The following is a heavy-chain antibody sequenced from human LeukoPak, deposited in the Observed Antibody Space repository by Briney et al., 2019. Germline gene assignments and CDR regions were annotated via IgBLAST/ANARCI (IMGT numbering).Heavy chain of an antibody. CDR1: GGSISNYY. Sequence: SETLSLTCTVSGGSISNYYWSGIRQPPGKGLEWIGYIYYSGSTNYNPSLKSRVTISVDTSNNLFSLKLSSVTAADTAVYYCAREVQWYYYDSSGYDWFDPWGQGTLVTVSS. D-gene: IGHD3-22*01. CDR2: IYYSGST. CDR3: AREVQWYYYDSSGYDWFDP. J-gene: IGHJ5*02. V-gene: IGHV4-59*12.